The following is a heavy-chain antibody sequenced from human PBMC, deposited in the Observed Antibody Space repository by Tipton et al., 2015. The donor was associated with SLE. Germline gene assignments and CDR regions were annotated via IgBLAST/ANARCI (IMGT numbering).Heavy chain of an antibody. CDR1: GFTFSTYS. Sequence: GSLRLSCAASGFTFSTYSMNWVRQAPGKGLEWVSSISSSSSYIYYADSVKGRFTISRDNAKNSLYLQMNSLRAEDTAVYYCARDRAGRAGAFDIWGQGTMVTVSS. V-gene: IGHV3-21*01. CDR3: ARDRAGRAGAFDI. J-gene: IGHJ3*02. CDR2: ISSSSSYI. D-gene: IGHD6-19*01.